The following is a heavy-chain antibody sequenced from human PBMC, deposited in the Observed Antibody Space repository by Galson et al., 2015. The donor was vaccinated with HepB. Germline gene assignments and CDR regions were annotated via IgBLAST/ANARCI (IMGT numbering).Heavy chain of an antibody. Sequence: SVKVSCKASGGTFSSYAISWVRQAPGQGLEWMGGIIPIFGTANYAQKFQGRVTITADESTSTAYMELSSLRSEDTAVYYCARFRRLGMPWYFDLWGRGTLVTVSS. D-gene: IGHD7-27*01. J-gene: IGHJ2*01. CDR2: IIPIFGTA. CDR3: ARFRRLGMPWYFDL. V-gene: IGHV1-69*13. CDR1: GGTFSSYA.